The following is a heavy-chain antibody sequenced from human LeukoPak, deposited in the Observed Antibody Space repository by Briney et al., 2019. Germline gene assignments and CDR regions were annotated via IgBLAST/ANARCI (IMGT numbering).Heavy chain of an antibody. Sequence: GGSLRLSCAASGFTFSSYWMNWARQAPGKGLEWVANIKKDGSETYYVDSVKGRFTISRDNAKNSLYLQMNSLRAEDTAMYYCARGRYSGTTYYFDYWGQGTLVTVSS. J-gene: IGHJ4*02. CDR3: ARGRYSGTTYYFDY. CDR2: IKKDGSET. CDR1: GFTFSSYW. D-gene: IGHD5-12*01. V-gene: IGHV3-7*03.